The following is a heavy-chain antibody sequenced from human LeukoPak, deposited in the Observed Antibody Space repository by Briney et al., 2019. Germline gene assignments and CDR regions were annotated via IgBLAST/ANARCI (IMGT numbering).Heavy chain of an antibody. V-gene: IGHV3-21*01. J-gene: IGHJ4*02. CDR1: GVTFSSYS. Sequence: GGSLRLSCAASGVTFSSYSMNWVRQAPGKGLEWVSSISSSSSYIYYADSVKGRFTISRDNAKNSLYLQMNSLRAEDTAVYYCASRRITIFGVAPGWGQGTLVTVSS. CDR2: ISSSSSYI. D-gene: IGHD3-3*01. CDR3: ASRRITIFGVAPG.